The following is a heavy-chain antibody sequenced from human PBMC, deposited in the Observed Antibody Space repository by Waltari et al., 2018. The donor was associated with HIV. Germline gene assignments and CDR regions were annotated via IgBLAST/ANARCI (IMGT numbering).Heavy chain of an antibody. CDR1: GYTFSNYA. V-gene: IGHV3-23*01. J-gene: IGHJ3*02. CDR3: AKEGIIVITDAFDI. Sequence: EVQLLESGGGLVQPGGSLRLSFAASGYTFSNYAVSWVRQAPGKGLEWVSSISGSGGSTYYADSVKGRFTVSRDNSKDTLFLQMNSLRAEDTALYYCAKEGIIVITDAFDIWGQGTMVIVSS. CDR2: ISGSGGST. D-gene: IGHD3-22*01.